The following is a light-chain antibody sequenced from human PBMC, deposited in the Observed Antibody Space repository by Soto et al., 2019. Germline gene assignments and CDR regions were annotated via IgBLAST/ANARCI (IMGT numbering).Light chain of an antibody. CDR1: QSVSSN. Sequence: EIVMTQSPATLSVSPGERATLSCRASQSVSSNLAWYQQKPGQAPRLLIYGASTRATGIPARFSGSGSGTEFTLTISSLQSEDFAVYYCQQYNSWPWTFGQGTTVEIK. J-gene: IGKJ1*01. V-gene: IGKV3-15*01. CDR3: QQYNSWPWT. CDR2: GAS.